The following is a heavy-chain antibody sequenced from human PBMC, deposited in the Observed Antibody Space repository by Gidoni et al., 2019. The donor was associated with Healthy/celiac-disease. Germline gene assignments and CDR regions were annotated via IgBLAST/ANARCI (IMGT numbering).Heavy chain of an antibody. D-gene: IGHD3-3*01. CDR3: ARDILDWGPFDI. J-gene: IGHJ3*02. V-gene: IGHV4-59*01. CDR2: IYYSGST. CDR1: GGSISSYY. Sequence: QVQLQESGPGLVKPSETLSLTCTVSGGSISSYYWSWIRQPPGKGLEWIGYIYYSGSTNYNPSLKSRVTISVDTSKNQFSLKLSSVTAADTAVYYCARDILDWGPFDIWGQGTMVTVSS.